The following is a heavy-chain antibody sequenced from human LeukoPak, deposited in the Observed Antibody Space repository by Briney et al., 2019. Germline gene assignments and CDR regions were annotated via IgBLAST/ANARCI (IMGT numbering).Heavy chain of an antibody. J-gene: IGHJ4*02. D-gene: IGHD5-18*01. Sequence: GASVKVSCKASGYTFTSYYMHWVRQAPGQGLEWMGIINPSGGSTSYAQKFQGRVTMTRDTSTSTVYMELSSLRSEDTAVYYCARDIGYSYGQGPGHFDYWGQGTLVAVSS. CDR2: INPSGGST. CDR3: ARDIGYSYGQGPGHFDY. V-gene: IGHV1-46*01. CDR1: GYTFTSYY.